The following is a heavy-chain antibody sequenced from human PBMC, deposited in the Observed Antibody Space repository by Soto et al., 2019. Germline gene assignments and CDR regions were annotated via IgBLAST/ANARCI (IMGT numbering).Heavy chain of an antibody. Sequence: QVQLVQSGAEVKMPGASVRISCKASGYTFTAYLIHWVRQAPGQGLEWMGGINAGNGYKEYAQKFQGRINITRNISATTAYLEVTGLTPEDTAIYYCARDRVAVRWFDPWGQGSLVTVSS. V-gene: IGHV1-3*01. CDR1: GYTFTAYL. D-gene: IGHD6-19*01. CDR3: ARDRVAVRWFDP. J-gene: IGHJ5*02. CDR2: INAGNGYK.